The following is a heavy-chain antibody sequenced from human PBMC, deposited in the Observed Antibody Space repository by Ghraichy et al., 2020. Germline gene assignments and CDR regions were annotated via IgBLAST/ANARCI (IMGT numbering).Heavy chain of an antibody. CDR2: IGSDGTKE. Sequence: GGSLRLSCATSGFTLRNYGMNWVRQAPGKGLEWVAVIGSDGTKEYYADSVRGRFTISRDLSKSSSSLQMDSLRGDDTAMYYCARGGGHAHFDYWGQGTLVTVSS. CDR1: GFTLRNYG. J-gene: IGHJ4*02. D-gene: IGHD2-2*01. V-gene: IGHV3-33*01. CDR3: ARGGGHAHFDY.